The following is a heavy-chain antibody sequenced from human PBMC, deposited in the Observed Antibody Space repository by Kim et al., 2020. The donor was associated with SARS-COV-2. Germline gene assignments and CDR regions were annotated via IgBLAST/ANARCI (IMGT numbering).Heavy chain of an antibody. Sequence: SETLSLTCTVSGGSISSYYWSWIRQPPGKGLEWIGYIYYSGSTNYNPSLKSRVTISVDTSKNQFSLKLSSVTAADTAVYYCARHEDDYSNYAEDWFDPWGQGTLVTVSS. CDR1: GGSISSYY. CDR3: ARHEDDYSNYAEDWFDP. V-gene: IGHV4-59*08. D-gene: IGHD4-4*01. J-gene: IGHJ5*02. CDR2: IYYSGST.